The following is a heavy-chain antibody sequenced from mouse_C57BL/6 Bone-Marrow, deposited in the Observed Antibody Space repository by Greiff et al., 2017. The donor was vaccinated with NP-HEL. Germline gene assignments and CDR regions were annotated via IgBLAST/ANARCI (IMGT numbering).Heavy chain of an antibody. D-gene: IGHD1-1*01. J-gene: IGHJ1*03. Sequence: VKLQQPGAELVMPGASVKLSCKASGYTFTSYWMHWVKQRPGQGLEWIGEIDPSDSYTNYNQKFKGKSTLTVDKSSSTAYMQLSSLTSEDSAVYYCARQYGRYWYFDVWGTGTTVTVSS. CDR2: IDPSDSYT. V-gene: IGHV1-69*01. CDR1: GYTFTSYW. CDR3: ARQYGRYWYFDV.